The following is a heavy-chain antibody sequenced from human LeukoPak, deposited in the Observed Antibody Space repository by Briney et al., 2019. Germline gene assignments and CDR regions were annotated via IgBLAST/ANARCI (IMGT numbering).Heavy chain of an antibody. V-gene: IGHV3-11*03. CDR2: ISISSTYT. J-gene: IGHJ3*02. CDR3: ASGYGDPGYPFHI. D-gene: IGHD4-17*01. Sequence: GGSLRLSCAASGFIFSDYYMSWNRQAPGKGLEWISYISISSTYTTYADSVKGRFTISRDNAKSSLYLQMNSPRADDTALYYCASGYGDPGYPFHIWGQGTMVTVSS. CDR1: GFIFSDYY.